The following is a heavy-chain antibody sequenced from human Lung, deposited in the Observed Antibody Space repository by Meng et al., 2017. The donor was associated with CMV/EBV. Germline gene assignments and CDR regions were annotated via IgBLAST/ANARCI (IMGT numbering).Heavy chain of an antibody. Sequence: LTXAGSGLTTISNYWMSWVRQAPGKGLEWLANIKQDGSEKYYVDSVKGRFTISRDNTNKSLYLQMSSLRAEDTAVYYCAREGRDLDYWGQGTLVTVSS. V-gene: IGHV3-7*01. D-gene: IGHD3-10*01. CDR3: AREGRDLDY. J-gene: IGHJ4*02. CDR1: GLTTISNYW. CDR2: IKQDGSEK.